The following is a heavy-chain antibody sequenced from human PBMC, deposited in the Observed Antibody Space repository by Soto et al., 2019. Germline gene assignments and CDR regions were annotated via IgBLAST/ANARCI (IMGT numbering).Heavy chain of an antibody. D-gene: IGHD6-19*01. J-gene: IGHJ4*02. Sequence: QVQLQESGPGLVKPSETLSLTCTVSGGSVSSGSYYWSWIRQPPGKGLEWIGYIYYSGSTNYNPSLKSRVTISVDTSKNLFSLKLSSVTAADTAVYYCARDTVAGDYFDYWGQGTLVTVSS. V-gene: IGHV4-61*01. CDR1: GGSVSSGSYY. CDR2: IYYSGST. CDR3: ARDTVAGDYFDY.